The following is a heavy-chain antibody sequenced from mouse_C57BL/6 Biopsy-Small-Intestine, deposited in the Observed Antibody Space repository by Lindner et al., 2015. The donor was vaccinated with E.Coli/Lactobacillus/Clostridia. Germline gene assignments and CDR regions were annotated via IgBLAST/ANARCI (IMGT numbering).Heavy chain of an antibody. D-gene: IGHD2-4*01. CDR2: SNPYNGDT. J-gene: IGHJ4*01. Sequence: VQLQESGAELVKPGASVKISCKASGYSFTGYNMNWVKQSHGKSLEWIGRSNPYNGDTFYNQKFKGKASLTVDKSSSTAHMELRSLTSEDSAVYHCARGNSDYGYYAMDYWGQGTSVTVSS. V-gene: IGHV1-20*01. CDR1: GYSFTGYN. CDR3: ARGNSDYGYYAMDY.